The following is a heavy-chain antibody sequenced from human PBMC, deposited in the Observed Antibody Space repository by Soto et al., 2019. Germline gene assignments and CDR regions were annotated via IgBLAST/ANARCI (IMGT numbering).Heavy chain of an antibody. Sequence: QLQLQESGPGLVEPSETLSLSCSVSGDSISSSSYYWGWIRQPPGMGLEWIGNLYYSGTTYYNPSFRSRVTISKDTSKNQFSLNLSSVTAGDTAVYYWARPTNLGVYFDYWGQGILVTVSS. J-gene: IGHJ4*02. D-gene: IGHD7-27*01. CDR1: GDSISSSSYY. CDR2: LYYSGTT. CDR3: ARPTNLGVYFDY. V-gene: IGHV4-39*01.